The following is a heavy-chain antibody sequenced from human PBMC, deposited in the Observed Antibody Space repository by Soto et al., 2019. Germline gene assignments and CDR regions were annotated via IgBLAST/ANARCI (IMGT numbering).Heavy chain of an antibody. D-gene: IGHD3-10*01. CDR3: ARDDSGEPLDTFSYFGLEV. V-gene: IGHV1-18*01. Sequence: QVRLVQSGAEVRKPGASVKVSCKASGYTFTGYGFSWVRQAPGHGLEWMGWISVYKSNTNYAKKFQGRVTMTADTFTSTAYMELRSLRSDDTAVYFCARDDSGEPLDTFSYFGLEVWGRGTTVTVSS. CDR2: ISVYKSNT. CDR1: GYTFTGYG. J-gene: IGHJ6*02.